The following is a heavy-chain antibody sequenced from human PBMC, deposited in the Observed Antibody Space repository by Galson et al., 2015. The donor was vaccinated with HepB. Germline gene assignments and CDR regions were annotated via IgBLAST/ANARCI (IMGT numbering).Heavy chain of an antibody. Sequence: CAISGDSVSSNSAAWNWIRQSPSRGLEWLGRTYYRSKWYNDYAASVKSRITINPDTSKNQFSLQLNSVTPEDTAVYYCARVGYYGSGSYSYYFDYWGQGTLVTVSS. CDR2: TYYRSKWYN. CDR1: GDSVSSNSAA. D-gene: IGHD3-10*01. J-gene: IGHJ4*02. CDR3: ARVGYYGSGSYSYYFDY. V-gene: IGHV6-1*01.